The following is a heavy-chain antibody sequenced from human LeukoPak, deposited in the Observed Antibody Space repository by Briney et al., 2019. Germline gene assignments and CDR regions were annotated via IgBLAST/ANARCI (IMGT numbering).Heavy chain of an antibody. J-gene: IGHJ3*02. D-gene: IGHD3-10*01. CDR1: GITLSNYG. Sequence: GGSLRLSCAVSGITLSNYGMSWVRQAPGKGLEWVSAIGVNTYYTDSVKGRFTISRDNAKNTLYLQMNSLSVEDTAVYYCAKDEVLWFGERAFDIWGHGTMVTVSS. CDR2: IGVNT. CDR3: AKDEVLWFGERAFDI. V-gene: IGHV3-23*01.